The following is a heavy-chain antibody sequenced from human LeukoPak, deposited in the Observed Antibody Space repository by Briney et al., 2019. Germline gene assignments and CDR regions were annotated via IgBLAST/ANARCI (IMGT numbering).Heavy chain of an antibody. CDR2: IHYSGST. D-gene: IGHD3-3*01. CDR1: GGSVRSYY. J-gene: IGHJ4*02. V-gene: IGHV4-59*08. CDR3: AKSGLFYDFWSGQPD. Sequence: SETLSLTCSVSGGSVRSYYWSWIRQPPGKGREWIGYIHYSGSTNYNPSLKSRVIISIDTSKDEFSLKLSSVTAADTAVYYCAKSGLFYDFWSGQPDWGQGVLVTVSS.